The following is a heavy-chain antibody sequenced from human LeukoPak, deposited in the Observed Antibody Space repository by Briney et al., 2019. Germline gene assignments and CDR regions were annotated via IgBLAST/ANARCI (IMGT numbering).Heavy chain of an antibody. J-gene: IGHJ4*02. Sequence: ASVKVSCKASGYTFTSYDINWVRQATGQGLEWMGWMNPNSGNTGYAQKFQGRVTMTRNTSISTAYMELRSLRSDDTAVYYCARKHDYGDYGDLDYWGQGTLVTVSS. CDR1: GYTFTSYD. CDR3: ARKHDYGDYGDLDY. CDR2: MNPNSGNT. V-gene: IGHV1-8*01. D-gene: IGHD4-17*01.